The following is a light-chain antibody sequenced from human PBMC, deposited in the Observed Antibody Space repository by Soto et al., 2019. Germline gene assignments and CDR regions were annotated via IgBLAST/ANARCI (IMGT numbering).Light chain of an antibody. J-gene: IGKJ2*01. CDR1: RSVSSS. CDR2: AAS. CDR3: QQYNNWPPYT. V-gene: IGKV3-15*01. Sequence: EIVMTQSPATLSVSPGERATLSCRASRSVSSSLAWYQQKPGQAPRLLIYAASTRATGIPARFSGSGSETEFTLTISSLQPEDFAVYYCQQYNNWPPYTFGQGTKLQIK.